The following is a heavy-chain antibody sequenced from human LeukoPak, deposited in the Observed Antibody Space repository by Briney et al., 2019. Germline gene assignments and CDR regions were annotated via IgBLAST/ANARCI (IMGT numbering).Heavy chain of an antibody. CDR3: ARGLITMVRGVIVEFYYYYMDV. Sequence: PSETLSLTCAVYGGSFSSYYWSWIRQPPGKGLEWIGEINHSGSTNYNPSLKSRVTISVDTSKNQFSLKLSSVTAADTAVYYCARGLITMVRGVIVEFYYYYMDVWGKGTTVTVSS. V-gene: IGHV4-34*01. D-gene: IGHD3-10*01. J-gene: IGHJ6*03. CDR1: GGSFSSYY. CDR2: INHSGST.